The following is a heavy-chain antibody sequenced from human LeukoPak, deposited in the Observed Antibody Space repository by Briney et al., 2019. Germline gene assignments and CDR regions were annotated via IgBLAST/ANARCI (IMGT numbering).Heavy chain of an antibody. CDR1: GGSISSYY. D-gene: IGHD2-2*01. V-gene: IGHV4-59*01. CDR2: IYYSGST. CDR3: ARGTVVPAAPDAIDI. Sequence: SETLSLTCTVSGGSISSYYWSWIRQPPGKGLEWIGYIYYSGSTNYNPSLKSRVTISVDTSKNQFSLKLSSVTAADTAVYYCARGTVVPAAPDAIDIWGQGTMVTVSS. J-gene: IGHJ3*02.